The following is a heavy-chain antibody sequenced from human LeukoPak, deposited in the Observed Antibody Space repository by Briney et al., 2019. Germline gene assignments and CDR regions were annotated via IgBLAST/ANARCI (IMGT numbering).Heavy chain of an antibody. D-gene: IGHD3-22*01. CDR1: GGSFSGYY. Sequence: SETLSLTCAVYGGSFSGYYWTWIRQSPGKGLEWIGEINHTGSTNYNPSLESRVTISVDTSKNQFSLKLTSVTATDTAVYYCAREGRESSGYDYWGQGTLVTVSS. V-gene: IGHV4-34*01. CDR3: AREGRESSGYDY. J-gene: IGHJ4*02. CDR2: INHTGST.